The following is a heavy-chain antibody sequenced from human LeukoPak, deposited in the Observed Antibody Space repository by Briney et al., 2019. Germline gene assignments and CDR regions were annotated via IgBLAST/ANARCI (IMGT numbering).Heavy chain of an antibody. CDR3: ARGGYYGSGSYYELDY. Sequence: GASVKVSCKASGYTFTSYDINWVRQATGQGLEWMGWMNPNSGNTGYAQKFQGRVTMTRNTSISTAYMELSSLRSEDTAVYYCARGGYYGSGSYYELDYWGQGTLVTVSS. CDR2: MNPNSGNT. D-gene: IGHD3-10*01. V-gene: IGHV1-8*01. CDR1: GYTFTSYD. J-gene: IGHJ4*02.